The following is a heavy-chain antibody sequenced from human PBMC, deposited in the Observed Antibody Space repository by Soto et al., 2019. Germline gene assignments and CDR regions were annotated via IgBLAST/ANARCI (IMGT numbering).Heavy chain of an antibody. J-gene: IGHJ4*02. CDR2: ILPNGGT. CDR1: GDSISSSGC. D-gene: IGHD1-7*01. V-gene: IGHV4-4*02. Sequence: SENLSLTCAVSGDSISSSGCWTWVRQPPGKGLEWIGEILPNGGTNYNPSFKSRVTISVDKSKNNCSLRLNSVTAAETAVYYCARGNHGITGTSDYWGQGTLVTFSS. CDR3: ARGNHGITGTSDY.